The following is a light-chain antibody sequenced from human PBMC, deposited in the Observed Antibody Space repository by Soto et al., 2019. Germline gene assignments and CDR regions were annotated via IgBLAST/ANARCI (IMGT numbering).Light chain of an antibody. CDR2: GSY. J-gene: IGKJ5*01. CDR1: QSFSGNY. Sequence: EIVLTQSPGTLSLSPGERVTLSCRASQSFSGNYLTWYQHKPGQAPRLLIYGSYHRATGIPDRFSGSGSGTDFSLTITRLEPEDSAVYYCQQRHMWPITFGQGTRLEIK. CDR3: QQRHMWPIT. V-gene: IGKV3D-20*02.